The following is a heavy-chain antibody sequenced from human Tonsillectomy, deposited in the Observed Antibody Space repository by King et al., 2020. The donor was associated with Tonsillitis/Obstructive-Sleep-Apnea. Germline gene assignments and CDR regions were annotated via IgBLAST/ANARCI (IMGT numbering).Heavy chain of an antibody. CDR1: GYTFTNYG. CDR3: ARDSMSHYYDSSAYYTFDY. CDR2: ISPYNGNT. V-gene: IGHV1-18*01. J-gene: IGHJ4*02. D-gene: IGHD3-22*01. Sequence: VQLVESGAEVKKPGASVKVSCKASGYTFTNYGISWVRQAPGQGLEWMGWISPYNGNTNSAQKLQGRFTMITDTSTSTAFMELRSLRSDDTAVYYCARDSMSHYYDSSAYYTFDYWGQGTLVTVSS.